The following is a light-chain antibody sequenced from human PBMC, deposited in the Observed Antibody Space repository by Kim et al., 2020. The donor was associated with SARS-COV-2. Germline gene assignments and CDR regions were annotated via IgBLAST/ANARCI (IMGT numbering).Light chain of an antibody. CDR3: QAWDSSTVV. V-gene: IGLV3-1*01. Sequence: VSPGQTASITCSGDKLGDKYACWYQQKPGQSPVLVIYQDSKRPSGIPERFSGSNSGNTATLTISGTQAMDEADYYCQAWDSSTVVFGGWTQLTVL. CDR2: QDS. CDR1: KLGDKY. J-gene: IGLJ2*01.